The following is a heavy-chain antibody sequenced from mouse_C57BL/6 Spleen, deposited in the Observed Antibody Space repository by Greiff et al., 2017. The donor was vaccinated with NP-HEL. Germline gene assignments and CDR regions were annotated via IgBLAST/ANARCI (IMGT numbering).Heavy chain of an antibody. CDR1: GFNIKDYY. V-gene: IGHV14-1*01. D-gene: IGHD1-1*01. Sequence: VQLQQSGAELVRPGASVKLSCTASGFNIKDYYMHWVKQRPEQGLEWIGRIDPEDGDTEYAPKFPGKATMTADTSSNTAYLQLSSLTSEDTAVYYCTTIYYYGSSSLGYWGQGTTLTVSS. J-gene: IGHJ2*01. CDR2: IDPEDGDT. CDR3: TTIYYYGSSSLGY.